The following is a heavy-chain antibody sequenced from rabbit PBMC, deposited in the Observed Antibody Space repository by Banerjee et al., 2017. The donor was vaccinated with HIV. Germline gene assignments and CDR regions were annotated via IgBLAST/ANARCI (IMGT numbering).Heavy chain of an antibody. Sequence: QELVEESGGELVNPEGSLTLTGTASGLSFSSSYWIYCVRQAPGKGLKWNECINAGKSARTYCANWAKARFAFSKASSTPVSLQITSLTTADTATYFCARDLAGVIGWNFNLWGPGTLVTV. J-gene: IGHJ4*01. CDR2: INAGKSART. CDR3: ARDLAGVIGWNFNL. CDR1: GLSFSSSYW. D-gene: IGHD4-1*01. V-gene: IGHV1S45*01.